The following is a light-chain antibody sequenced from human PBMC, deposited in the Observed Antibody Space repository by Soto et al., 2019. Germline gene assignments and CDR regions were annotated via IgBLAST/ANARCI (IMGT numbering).Light chain of an antibody. CDR2: EVS. CDR3: CSYAGSSTYVV. V-gene: IGLV2-23*02. CDR1: SIDVGSYNL. Sequence: QSALTQPASVSGSPGQSITISCTGTSIDVGSYNLVSWYQQHPGKAPKLVTYEVSKRPSGVSNRFSGSKSGNSASLTITGLQAEDEADYYCCSYAGSSTYVVFGGGTKVTV. J-gene: IGLJ2*01.